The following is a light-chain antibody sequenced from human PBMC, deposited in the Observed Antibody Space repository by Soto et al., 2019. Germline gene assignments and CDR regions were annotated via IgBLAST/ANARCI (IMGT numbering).Light chain of an antibody. V-gene: IGKV3-15*01. CDR2: GAS. J-gene: IGKJ5*01. CDR1: QSVTNY. CDR3: QQRSNWPLT. Sequence: GLRTRLSCRASQSVTNYIAWYQQRPGQAPRLLIYGASTRATGIPARFSGSGSGTEFTLTISSLQSEDFAVYYCQQRSNWPLTFAQGTRLEIK.